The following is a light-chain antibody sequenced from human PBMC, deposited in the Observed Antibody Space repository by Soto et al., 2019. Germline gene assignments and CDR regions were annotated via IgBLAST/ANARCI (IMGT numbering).Light chain of an antibody. J-gene: IGKJ5*01. Sequence: EIVMTQSPATLSVSPGERATLSCRASQSVSSNLAWYQQKPGQAPRLLIYGASTRATGIPDRFSGSGSGTDFTLTIRSLQPDDFATYYCQKSYTTPPITFGQGTRLEIK. CDR1: QSVSSN. CDR2: GAS. CDR3: QKSYTTPPIT. V-gene: IGKV3-15*01.